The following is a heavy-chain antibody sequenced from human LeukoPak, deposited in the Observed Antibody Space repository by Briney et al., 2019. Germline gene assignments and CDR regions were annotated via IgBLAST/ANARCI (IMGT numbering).Heavy chain of an antibody. Sequence: GGSLRLSCAASGFTVSSNYMSWVRQAPGKGLEWVSVIYTGGSTFYADSVKGRFTISRDNSKNTVYLQMNSLRAEDTAVYYCVRALVVAGTFDYWGQGTLVTVSS. CDR1: GFTVSSNY. CDR2: IYTGGST. D-gene: IGHD6-19*01. CDR3: VRALVVAGTFDY. J-gene: IGHJ4*01. V-gene: IGHV3-53*01.